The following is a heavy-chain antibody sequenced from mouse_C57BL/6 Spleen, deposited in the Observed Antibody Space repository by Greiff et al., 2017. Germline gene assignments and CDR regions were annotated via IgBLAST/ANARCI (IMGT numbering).Heavy chain of an antibody. CDR2: INYDGSST. CDR1: GFTFSDYY. V-gene: IGHV5-16*01. J-gene: IGHJ1*03. CDR3: ARGYYGSSYYWYFDV. D-gene: IGHD1-1*01. Sequence: EVHLVESEGGLVQPGSSMKLSCTASGFTFSDYYMAWVRQVPEKGLEWVANINYDGSSTYYLDSLKSRFIISRDNAKNILYLQMSCLKSEDTATYYCARGYYGSSYYWYFDVWGTGTTVTVSS.